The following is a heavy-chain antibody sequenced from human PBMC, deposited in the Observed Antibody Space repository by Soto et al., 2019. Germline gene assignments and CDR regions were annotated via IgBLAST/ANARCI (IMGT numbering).Heavy chain of an antibody. D-gene: IGHD6-6*01. V-gene: IGHV4-59*01. CDR2: IYYSGST. CDR1: GGSISSYY. CDR3: ARDFGDSEYSSSLAFSY. Sequence: PSETLSLTCTVSGGSISSYYWSWIRQPPGKGLEWIGYIYYSGSTNYNPSLKSRVTISVDTSKNQFSLKLSSVTAADTAVYYCARDFGDSEYSSSLAFSYWGQGTLVTVS. J-gene: IGHJ4*02.